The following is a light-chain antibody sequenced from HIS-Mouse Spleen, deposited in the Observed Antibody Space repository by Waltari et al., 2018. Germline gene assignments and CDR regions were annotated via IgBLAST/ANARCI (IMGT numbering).Light chain of an antibody. CDR2: DVS. Sequence: QSALTQPAAVSGSPGQSITISFTGTSRDVGGYNDVSWYQQHPGKAPKLMIYDVSNRPSGVSNRFSGSKSGNTASLTISGLQAEDEADYYCSSYTSSSTRVFGGGTKLTVL. CDR3: SSYTSSSTRV. V-gene: IGLV2-14*03. J-gene: IGLJ3*02. CDR1: SRDVGGYND.